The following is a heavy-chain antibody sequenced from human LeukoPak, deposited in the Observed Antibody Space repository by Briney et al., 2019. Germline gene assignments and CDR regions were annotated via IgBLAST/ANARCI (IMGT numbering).Heavy chain of an antibody. V-gene: IGHV4-39*01. D-gene: IGHD3-10*01. CDR1: GGTISSDNFY. CDR2: LFYSGST. CDR3: ARTYYYGSGTRRNGFDI. J-gene: IGHJ3*02. Sequence: PSETLSLTCTVSGGTISSDNFYWGWIRQPPGKGLEWIGTLFYSGSTYYNPSLKSRVIISVDTSKKQFSLKLSSVTAADTAVYYCARTYYYGSGTRRNGFDIWGQGTMVTVSS.